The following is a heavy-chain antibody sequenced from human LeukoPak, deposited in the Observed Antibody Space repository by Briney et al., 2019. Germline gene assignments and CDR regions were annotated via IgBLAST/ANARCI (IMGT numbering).Heavy chain of an antibody. CDR3: ATGMPGPPYYYYYGMDV. J-gene: IGHJ6*02. V-gene: IGHV1-46*01. CDR1: GYTFTSYY. Sequence: ASVKVSCKASGYTFTSYYMHWVRQAPGQGLEWMGIINPSGGSTSYAQKFQGRVTMARDTSTSTVYMELSSLRSEDTAVYYCATGMPGPPYYYYYGMDVWGRGTTVTVSS. CDR2: INPSGGST. D-gene: IGHD2-2*01.